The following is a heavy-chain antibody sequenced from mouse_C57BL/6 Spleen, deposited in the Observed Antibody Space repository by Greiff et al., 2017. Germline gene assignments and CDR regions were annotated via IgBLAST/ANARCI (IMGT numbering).Heavy chain of an antibody. CDR3: TREGITTVVEYYFDY. Sequence: VQLVESGAELVRPGASVTLTCKASGYTFTDYEMHWVKQTPVHGLEWIGAIDPETGGTAYNQKFKGKAILTADKSSSTAYMELRSLTSEDSAVYYCTREGITTVVEYYFDYWGQGTTLTVSS. D-gene: IGHD1-1*01. CDR1: GYTFTDYE. J-gene: IGHJ2*01. CDR2: IDPETGGT. V-gene: IGHV1-15*01.